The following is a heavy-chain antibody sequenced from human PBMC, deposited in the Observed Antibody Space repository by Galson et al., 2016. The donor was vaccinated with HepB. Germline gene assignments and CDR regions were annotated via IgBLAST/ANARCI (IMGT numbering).Heavy chain of an antibody. D-gene: IGHD3-22*01. Sequence: SLRLSCAASGFAFHTYSMNWVRQSPAKGLEWVSSISRSSANIYYADSARGRFTISRDNAKNSLFLQMNSLRAEDTAVYYCVGGDYDSSSFVGDQWGQGTLVTVSS. CDR2: ISRSSANI. V-gene: IGHV3-21*01. CDR3: VGGDYDSSSFVGDQ. J-gene: IGHJ4*02. CDR1: GFAFHTYS.